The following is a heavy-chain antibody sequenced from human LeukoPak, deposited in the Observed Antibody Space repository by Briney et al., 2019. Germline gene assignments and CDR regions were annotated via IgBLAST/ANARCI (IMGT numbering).Heavy chain of an antibody. CDR3: ARSFSFYYGMDV. Sequence: GASVKVSRKASGYSFTGYYMHWVRQAPGQGLEWMGWINPNNGDRNYAQKFQGRVTMTRDTSISTAYMELSRLTSDDTAVYYCARSFSFYYGMDVWGQGTTVTVSS. J-gene: IGHJ6*02. D-gene: IGHD2-2*01. CDR2: INPNNGDR. CDR1: GYSFTGYY. V-gene: IGHV1-2*02.